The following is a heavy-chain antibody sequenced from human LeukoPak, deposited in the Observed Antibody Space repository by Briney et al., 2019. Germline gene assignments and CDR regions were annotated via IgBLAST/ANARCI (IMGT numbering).Heavy chain of an antibody. Sequence: GGCPRLSCAASGFTFSNPWMSWVRQAPGKGLEWVANIKQDGSEKYYVDSVKGRFTISRDNAKNSLYLQMNSLRAEDTAVYYCAREYGGYRDWYFAPWGRGNLVTVAP. CDR1: GFTFSNPW. CDR3: AREYGGYRDWYFAP. CDR2: IKQDGSEK. V-gene: IGHV3-7*04. J-gene: IGHJ2*01. D-gene: IGHD5-12*01.